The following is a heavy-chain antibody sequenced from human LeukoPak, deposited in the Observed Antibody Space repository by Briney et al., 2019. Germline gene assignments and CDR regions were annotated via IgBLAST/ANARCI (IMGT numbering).Heavy chain of an antibody. Sequence: GGSLRLSCAASGFTFRSYSMNWVRQAPGKALEWVSYISSSSSTIYYADPVKGRFTISRDNAKSSLYLQMNSLRAEDTAVYYCARAPGGYCSTARCYTGGDYWGQGTLVTVS. CDR3: ARAPGGYCSTARCYTGGDY. CDR2: ISSSSSTI. CDR1: GFTFRSYS. V-gene: IGHV3-48*04. D-gene: IGHD2-2*02. J-gene: IGHJ4*02.